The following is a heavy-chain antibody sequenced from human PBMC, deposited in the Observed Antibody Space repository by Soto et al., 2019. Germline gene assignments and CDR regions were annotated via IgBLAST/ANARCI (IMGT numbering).Heavy chain of an antibody. CDR2: IIPVFGTP. CDR1: GGSLSNYG. Sequence: QVQLVQSGAEVKKPGSSVKVSCKASGGSLSNYGISWVRQAPGQGLEWMGAIIPVFGTPNYAQKFQDRVTITADESTNTVYMEVIRLTYEDTAVYYCARGDATKIVVTTYYAMDVWGQGTTVTVSS. D-gene: IGHD3-22*01. CDR3: ARGDATKIVVTTYYAMDV. J-gene: IGHJ6*02. V-gene: IGHV1-69*12.